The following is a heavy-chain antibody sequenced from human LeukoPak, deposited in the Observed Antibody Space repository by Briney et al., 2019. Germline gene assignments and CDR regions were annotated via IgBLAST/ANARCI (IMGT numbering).Heavy chain of an antibody. Sequence: PGGSLRLSCVASGFTFSNYNINWVRQAPGKGLEWVSYISSSGSSIYFADSVKGRSTISRDNAKNSLFLQMNSLRDEDTAVYYCARDYGGHGEYFDFWGQGTLVTVSS. CDR3: ARDYGGHGEYFDF. CDR2: ISSSGSSI. D-gene: IGHD4-23*01. CDR1: GFTFSNYN. J-gene: IGHJ4*02. V-gene: IGHV3-48*02.